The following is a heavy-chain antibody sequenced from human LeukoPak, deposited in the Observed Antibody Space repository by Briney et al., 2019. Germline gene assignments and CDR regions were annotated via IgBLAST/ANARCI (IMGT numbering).Heavy chain of an antibody. D-gene: IGHD1-7*01. CDR3: ARDLSSNSP. CDR1: GFTFSNYA. Sequence: GGSLRLSCAAPGFTFSNYAMSCLRQAPEKALEWVSGISGGDDYTYYADSVKGRFTISRDNTKNTLYLQMNRLRAEDTAIYYCARDLSSNSPWGQETLVAVSS. J-gene: IGHJ5*02. V-gene: IGHV3-23*01. CDR2: ISGGDDYT.